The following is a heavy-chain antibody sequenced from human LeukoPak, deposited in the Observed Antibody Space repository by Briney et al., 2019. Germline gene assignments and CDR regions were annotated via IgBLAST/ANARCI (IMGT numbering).Heavy chain of an antibody. Sequence: SETLSLSCTISGVSLGTYYMTWIRQPPGKGLEWIGYIYLGVSTNYNPSLKSRVTLSVDTSKNQFSLRLTSLTAADTATYYCARWALKGYYADVWGTGTTVIVSS. J-gene: IGHJ6*04. D-gene: IGHD2-2*01. V-gene: IGHV4-4*09. CDR3: ARWALKGYYADV. CDR2: IYLGVST. CDR1: GVSLGTYY.